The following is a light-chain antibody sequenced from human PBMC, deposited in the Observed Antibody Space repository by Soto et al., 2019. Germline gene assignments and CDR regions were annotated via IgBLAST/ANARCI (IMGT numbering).Light chain of an antibody. Sequence: EIVTTQSPATLSVSLGERATLSCRASQSVSSNLAWYRHKPGQSPTLLIYGASIRATGVPARFSGSGSGTEFTLSISSLQSEDFAVYYCQQYNNWPSGKTFGQGTRLEIK. CDR2: GAS. CDR3: QQYNNWPSGKT. J-gene: IGKJ2*01. V-gene: IGKV3-15*01. CDR1: QSVSSN.